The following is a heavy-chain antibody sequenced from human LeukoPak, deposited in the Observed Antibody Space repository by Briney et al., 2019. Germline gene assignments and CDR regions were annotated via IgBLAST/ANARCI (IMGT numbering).Heavy chain of an antibody. D-gene: IGHD2-2*01. CDR2: IKQDGSEK. Sequence: GGSLRLSCAASGFTFSTYWMGWVRQSPGKGLEWVANIKQDGSEKHYVDSVKGRFTISRDNTKNSLYLQMNSLRAEDTAVYYCARAYQLPLFWGQGTLVTVSS. CDR3: ARAYQLPLF. V-gene: IGHV3-7*01. CDR1: GFTFSTYW. J-gene: IGHJ4*02.